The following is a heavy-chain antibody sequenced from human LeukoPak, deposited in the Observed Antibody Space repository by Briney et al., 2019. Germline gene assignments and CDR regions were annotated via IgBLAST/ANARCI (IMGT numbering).Heavy chain of an antibody. V-gene: IGHV1-2*02. CDR3: ARGTSRDYYDSSGHIDY. CDR2: INPNSGGT. J-gene: IGHJ4*02. D-gene: IGHD3-22*01. Sequence: ASVKVSCKASGYTFTGYYTHWVRQAPGQGLEWMGWINPNSGGTNYAQKFQGRVTMTRDTSISTAYMELSRLRSDDTAVYYCARGTSRDYYDSSGHIDYWGQGTLVTVSS. CDR1: GYTFTGYY.